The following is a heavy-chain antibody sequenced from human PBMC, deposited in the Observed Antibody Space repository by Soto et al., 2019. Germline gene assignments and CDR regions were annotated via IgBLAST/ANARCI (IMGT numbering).Heavy chain of an antibody. CDR3: TRLSMTWFDP. CDR2: IRSKAYGGTT. D-gene: IGHD3-22*01. J-gene: IGHJ5*02. V-gene: IGHV3-49*04. CDR1: GFTYGDYA. Sequence: HPGGSLRLSCTASGFTYGDYAMSWVRQAPGKGLEWVGFIRSKAYGGTTEYAASVKGRFTISRDDSKSIAYLQMNSLKTEDTAVYYCTRLSMTWFDPWGRGTLVTVSS.